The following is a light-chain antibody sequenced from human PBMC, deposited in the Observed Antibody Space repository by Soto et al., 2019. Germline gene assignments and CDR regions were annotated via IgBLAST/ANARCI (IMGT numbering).Light chain of an antibody. V-gene: IGLV2-23*02. CDR3: CSHVGGSSPQWV. CDR1: SNDFGGYNL. Sequence: QSVLTQPASVSGSPGQSITISCTGTSNDFGGYNLVSWFQQHPGKAPKLMISEVNKRPSGVSNRFSGSKSANTASLTISGLQAEDEADYYCCSHVGGSSPQWVFGGGTKLTVL. J-gene: IGLJ3*02. CDR2: EVN.